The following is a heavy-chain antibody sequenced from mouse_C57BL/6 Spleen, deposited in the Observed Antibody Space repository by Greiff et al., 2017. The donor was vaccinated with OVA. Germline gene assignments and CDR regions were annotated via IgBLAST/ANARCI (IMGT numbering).Heavy chain of an antibody. CDR2: IWSGGST. CDR3: ARMRGITTVVDPWYFDV. J-gene: IGHJ1*03. V-gene: IGHV2-2*01. D-gene: IGHD1-1*01. CDR1: GFSLTSYG. Sequence: QVQLKESGPGLVQPSQSLSITCTVSGFSLTSYGVHWVRQSPGKGLEWLGVIWSGGSTDYNAAFISRLSISKDNSKSQVFFKMNSLQADDTAIYYCARMRGITTVVDPWYFDVWGTGTTVTVSA.